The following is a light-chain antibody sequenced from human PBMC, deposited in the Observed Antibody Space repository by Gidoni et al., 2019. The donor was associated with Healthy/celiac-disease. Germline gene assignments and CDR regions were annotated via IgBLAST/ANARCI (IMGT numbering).Light chain of an antibody. CDR3: MQALQTPLT. V-gene: IGKV2-28*01. Sequence: DIVMTQSPLSLPVTHGEPAPISCRSSQSLLHRNGYNYLDWYLQKPGQSPQLLSYLGSNRAAGVPDRFSVSGSGTYFTLKISRVEAEDVGVYYCMQALQTPLTFGGGTKVEIK. CDR1: QSLLHRNGYNY. CDR2: LGS. J-gene: IGKJ4*01.